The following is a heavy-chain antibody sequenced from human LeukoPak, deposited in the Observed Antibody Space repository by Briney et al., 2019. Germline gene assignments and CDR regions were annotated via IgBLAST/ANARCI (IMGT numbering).Heavy chain of an antibody. V-gene: IGHV3-74*01. J-gene: IGHJ4*02. CDR2: SNSDGRST. D-gene: IGHD4-23*01. CDR1: GFTFCNYW. CDR3: ARDIVGLSVVTYEFDY. Sequence: GGSLRLSCAASGFTFCNYWMHWVRQAPGKGLVWVSRSNSDGRSTSYADSVKGRFTISRDNARNTLYLQMDSLRAEDTAVYYCARDIVGLSVVTYEFDYWGQGTLVTVSS.